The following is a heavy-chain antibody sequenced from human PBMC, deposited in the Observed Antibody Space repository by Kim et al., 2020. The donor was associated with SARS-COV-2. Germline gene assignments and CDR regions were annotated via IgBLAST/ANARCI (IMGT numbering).Heavy chain of an antibody. Sequence: GGSLRLSCATSGFSFSNAWMSWVRQAPGKGLEWVGRIKRRSDGGTVDYAAPVKGRFTISRDDSKNALYLQMNSLVTEDTAVYYCSTISASSAVVTWGQGTVVTVXS. J-gene: IGHJ5*02. CDR1: GFSFSNAW. CDR2: IKRRSDGGTV. CDR3: STISASSAVVT. V-gene: IGHV3-15*01. D-gene: IGHD2-2*01.